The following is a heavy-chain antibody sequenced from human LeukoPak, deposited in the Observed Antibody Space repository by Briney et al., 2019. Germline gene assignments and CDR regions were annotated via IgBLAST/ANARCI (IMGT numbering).Heavy chain of an antibody. J-gene: IGHJ4*02. CDR2: IYYSGST. CDR1: GGSISSSSYY. CDR3: ARRGGNYYDSSGYYPGPYYFDY. Sequence: PSETLSLTCTVSGGSISSSSYYWGWIRQPPGKGLEWIGSIYYSGSTYYNPSLKSRVTISVDTSKNQFSLKLSSVTAADTAVYYCARRGGNYYDSSGYYPGPYYFDYWGQGTLVTVSS. V-gene: IGHV4-39*01. D-gene: IGHD3-22*01.